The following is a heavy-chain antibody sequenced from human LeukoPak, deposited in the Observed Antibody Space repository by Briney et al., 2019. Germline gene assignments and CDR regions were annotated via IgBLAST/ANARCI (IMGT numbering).Heavy chain of an antibody. Sequence: SETLSLTCTVSGGSINSGDYYWSWIRQHPGKGLEWIGDIYYSGSTSYNPSLKSRVTISVDTSKNQFSLKMTSVTAADTAVYYCARDGDSECFQHWGQGTLVTVSS. CDR1: GGSINSGDYY. CDR2: IYYSGST. D-gene: IGHD2/OR15-2a*01. V-gene: IGHV4-31*03. J-gene: IGHJ1*01. CDR3: ARDGDSECFQH.